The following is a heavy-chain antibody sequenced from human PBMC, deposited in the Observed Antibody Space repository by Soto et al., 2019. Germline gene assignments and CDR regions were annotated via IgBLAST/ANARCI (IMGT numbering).Heavy chain of an antibody. J-gene: IGHJ4*02. CDR2: ISSSSSYT. D-gene: IGHD5-12*01. V-gene: IGHV3-11*05. Sequence: QVQLVESGGGLVKPGGSLRLSCAASGFTFSDYYMSWIRQAPGKGLEWVSYISSSSSYTNYADSVKGRFTISRDNAKNSLYLQMNSLRAEDTAVYYCAIDHHRYSGYDYVDYCGQGTLVTVSS. CDR1: GFTFSDYY. CDR3: AIDHHRYSGYDYVDY.